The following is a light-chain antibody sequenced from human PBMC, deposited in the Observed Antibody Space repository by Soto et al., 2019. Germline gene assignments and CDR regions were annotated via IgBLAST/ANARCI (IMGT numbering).Light chain of an antibody. Sequence: EIVMTQSPATLSVSPGERATLSCRASQMVSSNLAWYQQKPGQAPRLLIYGASTRATGIPARFSGSGSETEFTLTISSLQSEDFAVYYCQQYNNWPPWTFGQGTKVEIK. CDR2: GAS. CDR1: QMVSSN. CDR3: QQYNNWPPWT. J-gene: IGKJ1*01. V-gene: IGKV3-15*01.